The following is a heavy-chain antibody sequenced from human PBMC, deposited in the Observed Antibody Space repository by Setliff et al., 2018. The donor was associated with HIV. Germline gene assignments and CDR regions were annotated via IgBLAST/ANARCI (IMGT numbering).Heavy chain of an antibody. CDR2: IHTSGST. J-gene: IGHJ4*02. D-gene: IGHD3-10*01. CDR1: GGSISSYY. V-gene: IGHV4-4*07. CDR3: ARGAQVDWELFVY. Sequence: PSETLSLTCNVSGGSISSYYWSWVRQPAGKGLEWIGRIHTSGSTNYNPSLKSRVTISIDTSKNQLSLKLSSVTAADTAVYYCARGAQVDWELFVYWGQGTLVTVSS.